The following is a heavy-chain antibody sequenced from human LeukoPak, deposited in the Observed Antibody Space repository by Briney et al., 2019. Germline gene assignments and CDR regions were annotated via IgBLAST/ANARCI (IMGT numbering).Heavy chain of an antibody. CDR2: INGRGGST. D-gene: IGHD3-3*01. J-gene: IGHJ4*02. CDR1: VFTFSSYA. Sequence: GGSLRLSCAASVFTFSSYAMSWVRQAPGKGLEWVSAINGRGGSTYYADSVKGRFTISRDNSKNTLYLQMNSLRAEDTAVYYCAKEAGASYYDFWSGYRHFDYWGQGTLVTVSS. CDR3: AKEAGASYYDFWSGYRHFDY. V-gene: IGHV3-23*01.